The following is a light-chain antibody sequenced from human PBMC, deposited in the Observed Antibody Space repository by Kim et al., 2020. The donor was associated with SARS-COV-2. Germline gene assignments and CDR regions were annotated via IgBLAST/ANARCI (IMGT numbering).Light chain of an antibody. V-gene: IGLV3-1*01. CDR2: QDS. CDR1: KLGDKY. CDR3: QAWDRSTVV. Sequence: SYELTQPPSVSVSPGQTASITCSGDKLGDKYACWYQQKPGQSPVLVIYQDSKRPSGIPERFSGSNSGNTATLTISGTQAKDEADYYCQAWDRSTVVFGGGTQLTVL. J-gene: IGLJ2*01.